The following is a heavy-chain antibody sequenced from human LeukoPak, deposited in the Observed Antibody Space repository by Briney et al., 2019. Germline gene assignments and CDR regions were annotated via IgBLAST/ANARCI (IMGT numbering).Heavy chain of an antibody. Sequence: ASVKVSCKASGGTFSSYAISWVRQAPGQGLEWMGRIIPIFGTANYAQKFQGRVTITTDESTSTAYMELSSLRSEDTAVYYCARAKIGPYDYVWGSYRRYYFDYWGQGTLVTVSS. CDR2: IIPIFGTA. CDR3: ARAKIGPYDYVWGSYRRYYFDY. CDR1: GGTFSSYA. D-gene: IGHD3-16*02. J-gene: IGHJ4*02. V-gene: IGHV1-69*05.